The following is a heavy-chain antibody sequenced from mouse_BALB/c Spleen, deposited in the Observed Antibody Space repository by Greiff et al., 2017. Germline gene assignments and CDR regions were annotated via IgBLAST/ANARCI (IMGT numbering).Heavy chain of an antibody. CDR2: ISYSGST. V-gene: IGHV3-2*02. D-gene: IGHD2-3*01. CDR1: GYSITSDYA. CDR3: ARYYDGYYSYYFDY. J-gene: IGHJ2*01. Sequence: VQLKESGPGLVKPSQSLSLTCTVTGYSITSDYAWNWIRQFPGNKLEWMGYISYSGSTSYNPSLKSRISITRDTSKNQFFLQLNSVTTEDTATYYCARYYDGYYSYYFDYWGQGTTLTVSS.